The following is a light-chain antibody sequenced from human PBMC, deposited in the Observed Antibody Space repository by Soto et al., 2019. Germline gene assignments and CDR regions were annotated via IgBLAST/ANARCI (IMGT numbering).Light chain of an antibody. Sequence: QSVLTQSPSVSGTPGQRVDISCSGSSPNIGKNYVFWYQHIPGMAPKLLTQRNTQRPSGVPDRFSASKSDTSASLAISGLRSEDEADYYCATWDDSLDGVVFGGGTKLTVL. CDR1: SPNIGKNY. CDR2: RNT. CDR3: ATWDDSLDGVV. J-gene: IGLJ2*01. V-gene: IGLV1-47*01.